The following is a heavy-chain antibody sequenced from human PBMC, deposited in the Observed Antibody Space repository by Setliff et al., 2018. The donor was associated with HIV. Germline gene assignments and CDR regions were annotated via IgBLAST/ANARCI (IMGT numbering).Heavy chain of an antibody. CDR3: AEDYSSGWFDY. D-gene: IGHD6-19*01. Sequence: GESLKISCAASGFTFSNYAMTWVRQAPGKGLEWVSGISGSGDTTNYADSVKGRFTISRDNSKNTLYLQMNSLRAEDTAVYYCAEDYSSGWFDYWGQGTLVTVSS. CDR2: ISGSGDTT. J-gene: IGHJ4*02. V-gene: IGHV3-23*01. CDR1: GFTFSNYA.